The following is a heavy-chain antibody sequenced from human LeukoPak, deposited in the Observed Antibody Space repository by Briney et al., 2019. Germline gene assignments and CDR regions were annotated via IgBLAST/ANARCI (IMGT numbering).Heavy chain of an antibody. Sequence: ASVKLSCKASGYTFTSYDINWVRQATGQGPEWMGWMNPNSGNTGYAQKFQGRVTMTRNTSISTSYMELSSLRSEDTAVYYCAREMAGYCSGGSCWGQGTLVTVSS. CDR1: GYTFTSYD. V-gene: IGHV1-8*01. J-gene: IGHJ4*02. CDR2: MNPNSGNT. CDR3: AREMAGYCSGGSC. D-gene: IGHD2-15*01.